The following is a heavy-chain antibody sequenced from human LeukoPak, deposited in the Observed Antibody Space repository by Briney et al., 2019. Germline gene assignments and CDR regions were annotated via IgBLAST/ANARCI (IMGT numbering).Heavy chain of an antibody. Sequence: GGSLGLSCAASGFTFSSYSMNWVRQAPGKGLEWVSSISSSSSYIYYADSVKGRFTTSRDNAKNSLYLQMNSLRAEDTAVYYCARESSLSEIDYWGQGTLVTVSS. J-gene: IGHJ4*02. CDR3: ARESSLSEIDY. V-gene: IGHV3-21*01. D-gene: IGHD6-6*01. CDR1: GFTFSSYS. CDR2: ISSSSSYI.